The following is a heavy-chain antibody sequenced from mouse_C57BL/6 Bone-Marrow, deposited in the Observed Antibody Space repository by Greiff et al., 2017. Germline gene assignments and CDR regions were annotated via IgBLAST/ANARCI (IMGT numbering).Heavy chain of an antibody. CDR3: ARGTRRPYAMDY. J-gene: IGHJ4*01. CDR1: GYTFTSYW. CDR2: IDPSDSYT. Sequence: QVQLQQPGAELVMPGASVKLSCKASGYTFTSYWMHWVKQRPGQGLEWIGEIDPSDSYTNYNQKFKGKSTLTVDKSSSTAYMQLSSLTSEDSAVYCCARGTRRPYAMDYWGQGTSVTVSS. V-gene: IGHV1-69*01.